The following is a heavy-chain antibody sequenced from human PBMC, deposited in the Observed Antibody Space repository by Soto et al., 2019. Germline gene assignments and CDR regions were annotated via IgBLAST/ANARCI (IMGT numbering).Heavy chain of an antibody. CDR3: ARGVVLVPAARDAFDV. CDR2: ISSTGTTI. CDR1: GFTFSSHE. D-gene: IGHD2-8*02. Sequence: HPGGSLRLSCAASGFTFSSHEMNWVRQAPGKGLEWVSYISSTGTTIYYADSVKARVTISRDNAKNSLYLHMTSLRAEDTALYYCARGVVLVPAARDAFDVWGQGTLVTVSS. J-gene: IGHJ3*01. V-gene: IGHV3-48*03.